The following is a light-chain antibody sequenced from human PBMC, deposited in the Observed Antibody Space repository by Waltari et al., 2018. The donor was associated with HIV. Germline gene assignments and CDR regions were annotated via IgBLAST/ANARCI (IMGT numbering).Light chain of an antibody. CDR2: GAS. Sequence: EIVLTQSPGTLSLSPGERATLSCRASQSVSSSYLAWYQQKPGQAPRLLIYGASSRATGIADRFSGSGSGTDFTLTISRLEPEDFAVYYCQQYGSSPYTFGQGTKLEIK. CDR1: QSVSSSY. J-gene: IGKJ2*01. CDR3: QQYGSSPYT. V-gene: IGKV3-20*01.